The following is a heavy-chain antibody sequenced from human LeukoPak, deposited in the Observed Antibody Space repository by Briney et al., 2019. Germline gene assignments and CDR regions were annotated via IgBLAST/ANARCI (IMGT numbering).Heavy chain of an antibody. CDR2: ISISGSSI. V-gene: IGHV3-21*04. CDR1: GFIFSDYS. Sequence: PGGSLRLSCAASGFIFSDYSMNWVRQAPGKGLEWVASISISGSSIYYADSVKGRFTISRDNAKNSLYLQMNSLRPDDTALYYCSTDPRLLIYWGHGTLVTVSS. CDR3: STDPRLLIY. J-gene: IGHJ4*01. D-gene: IGHD2-8*01.